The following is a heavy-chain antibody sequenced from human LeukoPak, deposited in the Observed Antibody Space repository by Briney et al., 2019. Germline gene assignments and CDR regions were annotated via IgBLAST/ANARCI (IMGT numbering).Heavy chain of an antibody. Sequence: GGSLSLSCAPSGFTFSEYNMRWIRQAPGRGLEWVSSVSRIGSTKYYADSLKGRCTISRDNAKNSLFLQMNSLRAEDTALYYCARAGDPRSHYYDSSGYYYFGYWGQGTLVSVPS. J-gene: IGHJ4*02. CDR1: GFTFSEYN. D-gene: IGHD3-22*01. V-gene: IGHV3-11*01. CDR3: ARAGDPRSHYYDSSGYYYFGY. CDR2: VSRIGSTK.